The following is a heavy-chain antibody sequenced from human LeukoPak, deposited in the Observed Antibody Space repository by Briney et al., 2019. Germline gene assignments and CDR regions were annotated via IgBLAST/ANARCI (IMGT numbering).Heavy chain of an antibody. V-gene: IGHV3-7*01. D-gene: IGHD3-22*01. CDR1: GFTFSSYW. Sequence: GGSLRLSCAASGFTFSSYWMSWVRQAPGKWLEWVANIKQDGSEKYYVDSVKGRFTISRDNAKNSLYLQMNSLRAEDTAVYYCARALNYYDSSGTPDYWGQGTLVTVSS. CDR3: ARALNYYDSSGTPDY. J-gene: IGHJ4*02. CDR2: IKQDGSEK.